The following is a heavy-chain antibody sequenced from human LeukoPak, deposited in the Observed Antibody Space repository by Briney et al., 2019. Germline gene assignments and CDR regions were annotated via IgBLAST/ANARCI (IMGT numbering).Heavy chain of an antibody. CDR2: MNPNSGNT. J-gene: IGHJ6*02. CDR1: GYTFTSYD. CDR3: ARSTHVYCSSTSCYPTYYYYGMDV. V-gene: IGHV1-8*01. D-gene: IGHD2-2*01. Sequence: VASVTVSCKASGYTFTSYDINWVRQATGQGLEWMGWMNPNSGNTVYAQKFQGRVTMTRNTSISTAYMELSSLRSEDTAVYYCARSTHVYCSSTSCYPTYYYYGMDVWGQGTTVTVSS.